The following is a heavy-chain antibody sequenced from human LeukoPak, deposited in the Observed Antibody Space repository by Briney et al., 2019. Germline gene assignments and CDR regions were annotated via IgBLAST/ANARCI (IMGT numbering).Heavy chain of an antibody. CDR2: IRSKTYGGTT. Sequence: SGGSLRLSCTASGFTFGDHALSWVRQAPGKGLEWVGFIRSKTYGGTTEYAASVKGRFTISRDDSKSIAYLQMNSLKTEDTAVYYCTRGTIQQWLYYGMDVWGQGTTVTVSS. D-gene: IGHD5-18*01. CDR1: GFTFGDHA. V-gene: IGHV3-49*04. J-gene: IGHJ6*02. CDR3: TRGTIQQWLYYGMDV.